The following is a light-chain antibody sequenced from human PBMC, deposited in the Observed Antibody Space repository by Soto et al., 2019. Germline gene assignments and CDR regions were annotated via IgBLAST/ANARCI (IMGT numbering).Light chain of an antibody. Sequence: DIQMTQSPSSLSASVGDRVTITCRASQSISSYLNWYQQKPGKAPKLLIYAASSLQSGVPSRFSGSGSATDFTLTISSLQPEDFATYYCHQSYGTPLTFGGGTKVEIK. CDR3: HQSYGTPLT. J-gene: IGKJ4*02. V-gene: IGKV1-39*01. CDR2: AAS. CDR1: QSISSY.